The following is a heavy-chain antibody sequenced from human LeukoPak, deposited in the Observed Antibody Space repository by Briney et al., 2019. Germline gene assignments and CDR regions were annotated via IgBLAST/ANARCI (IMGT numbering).Heavy chain of an antibody. D-gene: IGHD6-13*01. Sequence: PGGSLRLSCAASGFTFSTYSMNWVRQAPGQGLEWVSYISSSSSYIYYADSVKGRFTISRDNAKNSLYLQMNSLRAEDTAVYYCASHPNAAAGLYYYYYMDVWGKGTTVTVSS. CDR3: ASHPNAAAGLYYYYYMDV. J-gene: IGHJ6*03. V-gene: IGHV3-21*05. CDR2: ISSSSSYI. CDR1: GFTFSTYS.